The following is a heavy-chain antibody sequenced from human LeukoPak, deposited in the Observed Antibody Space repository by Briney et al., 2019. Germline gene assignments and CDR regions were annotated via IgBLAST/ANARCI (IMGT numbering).Heavy chain of an antibody. J-gene: IGHJ6*02. D-gene: IGHD3-22*01. CDR1: GGSISSYY. V-gene: IGHV4-59*08. CDR2: IYYSGST. Sequence: SETLSLTCTVSGGSISSYYWSWIRQPPGKGLEWIGYIYYSGSTNYNPSLKSRVTISVDTSKNQSSLKLSSVTAADTAVYYCARRRYYDSSGYSLDVWGQGTTVTVSS. CDR3: ARRRYYDSSGYSLDV.